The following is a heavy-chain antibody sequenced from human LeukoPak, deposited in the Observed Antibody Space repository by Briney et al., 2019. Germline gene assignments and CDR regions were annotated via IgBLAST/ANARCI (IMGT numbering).Heavy chain of an antibody. D-gene: IGHD3-9*01. J-gene: IGHJ4*02. Sequence: GESLKISCKGSGYSFTSYWISWVRQMPGKGLEWMGRIDPSDSYTNYSPSFQGHVTISPDKSISTAYLQWSSLKASDTAMYYCAGDILTGYYNEGRYGGQGTLVTVSS. CDR1: GYSFTSYW. CDR2: IDPSDSYT. CDR3: AGDILTGYYNEGRY. V-gene: IGHV5-10-1*01.